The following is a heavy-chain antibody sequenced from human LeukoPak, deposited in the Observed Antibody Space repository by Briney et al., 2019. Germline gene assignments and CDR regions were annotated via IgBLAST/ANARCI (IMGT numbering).Heavy chain of an antibody. CDR1: GGSISSYY. CDR3: ARRDYAGIVPYSFDI. J-gene: IGHJ3*02. V-gene: IGHV4-59*08. D-gene: IGHD4-23*01. Sequence: SETLSLTCTVSGGSISSYYWSWIRQPPGKGLECIGYMHYSGITNNNPSLKSRVTMSVDTSKNQFSLKLSSVTAADTAVYYCARRDYAGIVPYSFDIWGQGTMVTVSS. CDR2: MHYSGIT.